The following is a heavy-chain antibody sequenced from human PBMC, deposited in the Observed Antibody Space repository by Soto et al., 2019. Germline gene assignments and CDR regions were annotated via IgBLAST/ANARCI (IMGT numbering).Heavy chain of an antibody. CDR3: ARLYGSGSYKFYRVDV. D-gene: IGHD3-10*01. J-gene: IGHJ6*02. Sequence: PSETLSLTCTVSGGSISSSSYYWGWIRQPPGKGLEWIGSIFYSGITYYNPSLKSRVTMSVDTSENQFSLKVSSVTAADTAVYYCARLYGSGSYKFYRVDVWGRGTKVPVYS. V-gene: IGHV4-39*01. CDR2: IFYSGIT. CDR1: GGSISSSSYY.